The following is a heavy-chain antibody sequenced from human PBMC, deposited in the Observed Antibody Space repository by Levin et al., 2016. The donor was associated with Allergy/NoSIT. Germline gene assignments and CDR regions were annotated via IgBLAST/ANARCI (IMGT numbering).Heavy chain of an antibody. CDR2: ISGDGSTT. V-gene: IGHV3-74*01. J-gene: IGHJ4*02. CDR1: DSPSVPYW. D-gene: IGHD1-26*01. Sequence: GGSLDSPVQPLDSPSVPYWMHWVRHAPGKGLLLVSRISGDGSTTTYADSVKGRFTISRDNAKKSLYLQMSSLRAEDTAVYYCVRGSRELLDYWGQGTLVTVSS. CDR3: VRGSRELLDY.